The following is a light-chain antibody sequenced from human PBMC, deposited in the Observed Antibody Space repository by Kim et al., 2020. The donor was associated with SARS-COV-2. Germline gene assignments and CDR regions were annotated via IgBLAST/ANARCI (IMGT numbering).Light chain of an antibody. Sequence: SYELTQPPSVSVSPGQTASITCSGDKLGDKYASWYQQKPGQSPVLVIYQDTKRPSGIPERFSGSNSGNTATLTISGTQAMDEADYYCQAWHSSTLVFGTGTKVTVL. CDR2: QDT. CDR3: QAWHSSTLV. V-gene: IGLV3-1*01. CDR1: KLGDKY. J-gene: IGLJ1*01.